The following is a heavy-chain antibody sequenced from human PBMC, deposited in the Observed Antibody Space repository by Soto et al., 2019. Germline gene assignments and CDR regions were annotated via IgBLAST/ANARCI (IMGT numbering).Heavy chain of an antibody. Sequence: QVQLQESGPGLVKPSETLSLTCSVSGGSISSYYWSWIRQPPGKALEWIGYIYYSGSTNYNPSLKSRVTISVDTSKNQFSLKLSSVTAADTAVYYCARADYYDSSGYRKSYWYFDLWGRGTLVTVSS. V-gene: IGHV4-59*01. CDR3: ARADYYDSSGYRKSYWYFDL. J-gene: IGHJ2*01. CDR2: IYYSGST. D-gene: IGHD3-22*01. CDR1: GGSISSYY.